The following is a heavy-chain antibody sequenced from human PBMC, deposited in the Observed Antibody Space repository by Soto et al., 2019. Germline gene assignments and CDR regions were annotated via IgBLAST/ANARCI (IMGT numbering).Heavy chain of an antibody. CDR2: IQHSGSS. D-gene: IGHD3-3*02. V-gene: IGHV4-34*01. CDR1: AGSFSHYY. Sequence: QVQQPPWGAGLLKPAETLSLTCAVYAGSFSHYYWNCIRQSPRKVLVWIGKIQHSGSSNYNPSLGSRVSISVAMSKIKFSLRLTSVTAAYTAVDYFASGVSIDLQVALDIWGKVTMATVSS. J-gene: IGHJ3*02. CDR3: ASGVSIDLQVALDI.